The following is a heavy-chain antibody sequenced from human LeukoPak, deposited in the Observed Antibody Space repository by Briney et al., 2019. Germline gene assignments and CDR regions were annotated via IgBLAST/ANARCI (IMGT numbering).Heavy chain of an antibody. CDR2: ISGSGGST. Sequence: QPGGSLRLSCAASGFTFSSYAMSWVRQAPGKGLEWVSAISGSGGSTYYADSAKGRFTISRDNSKNTLYLQMNSLRAEDTAVYYCAKILAGYYYGSGSSSSPYYYYYYGMDVWGQGTTVTVSS. D-gene: IGHD3-10*01. J-gene: IGHJ6*02. CDR1: GFTFSSYA. V-gene: IGHV3-23*01. CDR3: AKILAGYYYGSGSSSSPYYYYYYGMDV.